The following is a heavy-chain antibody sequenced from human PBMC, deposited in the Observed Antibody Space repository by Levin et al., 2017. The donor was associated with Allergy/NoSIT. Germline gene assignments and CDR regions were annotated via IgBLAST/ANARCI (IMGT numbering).Heavy chain of an antibody. CDR1: GYIFSSQA. CDR3: ARDRHYNPRYGIDI. D-gene: IGHD5-24*01. CDR2: INTNTGNP. Sequence: ASVKVSCKATGYIFSSQAIDWVRQAPGQGLEWMGWINTNTGNPTYAQGHTGRLVFSLDSSDNTAHLQISGLQTEDTAVYYCARDRHYNPRYGIDIWGQGTMVTVSS. J-gene: IGHJ3*02. V-gene: IGHV7-4-1*02.